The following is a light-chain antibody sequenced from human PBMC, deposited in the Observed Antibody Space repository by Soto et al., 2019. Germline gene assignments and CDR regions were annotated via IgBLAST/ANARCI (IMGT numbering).Light chain of an antibody. V-gene: IGLV3-1*01. CDR1: KLGDKY. Sequence: SYELTQPPSVSVSPGQTASITCSGDKLGDKYACWYQQKPGQSPVVVIYQDSKRPSGIPERFSGSNSGNTATLTISGTQAMDEADYYCQAWDSRTDVFGTGTKLTVL. CDR3: QAWDSRTDV. CDR2: QDS. J-gene: IGLJ1*01.